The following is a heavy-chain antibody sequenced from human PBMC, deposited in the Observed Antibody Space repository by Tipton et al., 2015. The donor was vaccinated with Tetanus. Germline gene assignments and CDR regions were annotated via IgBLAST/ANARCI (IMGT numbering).Heavy chain of an antibody. CDR2: IYYSGST. V-gene: IGHV4-39*01. D-gene: IGHD6-19*01. CDR3: AILPKHWLAPRGAP. J-gene: IGHJ5*02. CDR1: GGSISTRNYF. Sequence: TLSLTCTVSGGSISTRNYFWGWIRQAPGKGLEWIGNIYYSGSTDYNPSLKSRVAISVDTSKNQFSLKLSSVTAADTAVYYCAILPKHWLAPRGAPWGQGILVTVSS.